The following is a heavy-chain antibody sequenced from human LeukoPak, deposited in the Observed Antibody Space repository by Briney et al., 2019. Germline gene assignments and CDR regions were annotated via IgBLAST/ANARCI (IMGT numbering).Heavy chain of an antibody. CDR2: IYPGDSET. V-gene: IGHV5-51*01. D-gene: IGHD2-2*01. CDR3: ARHGGYCLSTSCPDTFDI. J-gene: IGHJ3*02. CDR1: EYMFPTYW. Sequence: GESLKISCKGSEYMFPTYWIGWVRQMRGKGLEWMGIIYPGDSETKYSPSFQGLVTISADKSISTAYLQWSSLRASDTAMYYCARHGGYCLSTSCPDTFDIWGQGTMVTVSS.